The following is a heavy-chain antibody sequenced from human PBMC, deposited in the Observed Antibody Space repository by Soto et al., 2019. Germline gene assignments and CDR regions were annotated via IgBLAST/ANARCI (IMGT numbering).Heavy chain of an antibody. CDR1: GGSISGGGYY. V-gene: IGHV4-31*03. D-gene: IGHD2-15*01. CDR2: IYYSGST. J-gene: IGHJ4*02. CDR3: AREKYCSGGSCYPRGYSYGYGIDY. Sequence: SETLSLTCTVSGGSISGGGYYWSWLRQHPGKGLEWIGYIYYSGSTYYNPSLKSRVTISVDTSKNQFSLKLSSVTAADTAVYYCAREKYCSGGSCYPRGYSYGYGIDYWGQGTLVTVSS.